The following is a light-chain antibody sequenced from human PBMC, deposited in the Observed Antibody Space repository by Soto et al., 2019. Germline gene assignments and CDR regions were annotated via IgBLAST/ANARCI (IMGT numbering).Light chain of an antibody. J-gene: IGKJ2*01. CDR1: QSVSSSY. CDR3: QQYGSSPMYT. Sequence: EIVLTQSPGTLSLSPGERATLSCRASQSVSSSYLAWYQQKPGQAPRLLIYGASSRATGIPDRFSGSGSGTDLTLTIGRLEPADFAVYYCQQYGSSPMYTFGQGTQLEIK. V-gene: IGKV3-20*01. CDR2: GAS.